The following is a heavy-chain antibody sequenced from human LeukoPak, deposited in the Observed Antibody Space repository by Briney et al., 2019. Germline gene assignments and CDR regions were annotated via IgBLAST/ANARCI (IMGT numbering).Heavy chain of an antibody. CDR2: INQDGSDK. CDR3: AKDSPQLLIAAAGIFDY. J-gene: IGHJ4*02. V-gene: IGHV3-7*01. D-gene: IGHD6-13*01. CDR1: GFTFSTYW. Sequence: PGGSLRLSCAASGFTFSTYWMSWVRQAPGKGLEWVANINQDGSDKYHVDSVKGRFTISRDNAKNSLYLQMNSLRAEDTAVYYCAKDSPQLLIAAAGIFDYWGQGTLVTVSS.